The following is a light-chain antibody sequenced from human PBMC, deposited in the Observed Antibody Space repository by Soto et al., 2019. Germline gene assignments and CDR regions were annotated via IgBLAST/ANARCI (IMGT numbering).Light chain of an antibody. Sequence: QSALTQPPSASGSPGQSVTISCTGTSSDVGGYDFVSWYQQHPGKAPKLIIYEVSKWPSGVPDRFSGSKSGNTASLTVSGLQAEDEADYYCASYAGGHYNWVFGGGPMLTVL. J-gene: IGLJ3*02. V-gene: IGLV2-8*01. CDR1: SSDVGGYDF. CDR3: ASYAGGHYNWV. CDR2: EVS.